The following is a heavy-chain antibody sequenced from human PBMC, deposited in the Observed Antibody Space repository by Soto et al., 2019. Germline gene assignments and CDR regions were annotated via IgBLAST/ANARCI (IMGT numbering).Heavy chain of an antibody. CDR1: GFTFSSYA. V-gene: IGHV3-23*01. CDR3: AKDKDLVVLPTAMWDD. CDR2: ISGSGGGT. J-gene: IGHJ4*02. Sequence: EVQLLESGGGLVQPGGSLRLSCAASGFTFSSYAMSWVRQAPGKGLQWVSAISGSGGGTYYADSVKGRFTISRDNSKNTLYLQMNSLRAEDTAVYYCAKDKDLVVLPTAMWDDWGQGTLVTVSS. D-gene: IGHD2-2*01.